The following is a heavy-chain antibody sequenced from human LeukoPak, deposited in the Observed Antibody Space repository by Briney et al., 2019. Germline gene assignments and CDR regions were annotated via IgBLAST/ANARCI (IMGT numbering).Heavy chain of an antibody. J-gene: IGHJ3*02. Sequence: SETLSLTCAVSGGSISSGAHSWSWIRQPPGKGVEWIGYIYHSGGTYYNPSLKSRVTMSVDTSKNQFSVKLSSVTAADTAVYYCARPYYDSSGYYHDGFDIWGQRTMVTVSS. V-gene: IGHV4-30-4*07. D-gene: IGHD3-22*01. CDR1: GGSISSGAHS. CDR2: IYHSGGT. CDR3: ARPYYDSSGYYHDGFDI.